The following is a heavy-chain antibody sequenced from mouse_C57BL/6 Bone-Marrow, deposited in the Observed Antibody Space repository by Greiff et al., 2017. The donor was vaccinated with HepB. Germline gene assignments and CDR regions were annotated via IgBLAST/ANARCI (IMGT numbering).Heavy chain of an antibody. CDR1: GYTFTSYW. V-gene: IGHV1-50*01. CDR2: IDPSDSYI. D-gene: IGHD3-1*01. Sequence: QVQLQQSGAEFVKPGASVKLSCKASGYTFTSYWMQWVKQRPGQGLEWIGEIDPSDSYINYNQKFKGKATLTVDTSSSTAYMQLSSLTSEDSAVYYGAGRASLLSWFAYWGQGTLVTVSA. J-gene: IGHJ3*01. CDR3: AGRASLLSWFAY.